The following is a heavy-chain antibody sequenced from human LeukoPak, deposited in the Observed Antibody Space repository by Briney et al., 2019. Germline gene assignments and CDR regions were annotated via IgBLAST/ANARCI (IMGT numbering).Heavy chain of an antibody. CDR3: ARDGRPFDI. Sequence: ETLSLTCTVSGGSISSYYWSWIRQPPGKGLEWVAYISSSSSTLHYADPVKGRFTISRDNAKNSLYLQMNSLRDEDTAVYYCARDGRPFDIWGQGTMVTVSS. CDR2: ISSSSSTL. CDR1: GGSISSYY. J-gene: IGHJ3*02. V-gene: IGHV3-48*02.